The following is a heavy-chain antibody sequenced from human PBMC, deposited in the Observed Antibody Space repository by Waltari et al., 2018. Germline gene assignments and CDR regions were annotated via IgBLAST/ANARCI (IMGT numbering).Heavy chain of an antibody. V-gene: IGHV4-34*01. Sequence: QVQLQQWGAGLLKPSATLSLTCAVYGGSFSGYYWSWIRQPPGKGLAWIGEINHSGSTNYNPSLKSLVTISVDTSKNQFSLKLSSVTAADTAVYYCARASGWYGGYYFDYWGQGTLVTVSS. D-gene: IGHD6-19*01. CDR2: INHSGST. CDR1: GGSFSGYY. CDR3: ARASGWYGGYYFDY. J-gene: IGHJ4*02.